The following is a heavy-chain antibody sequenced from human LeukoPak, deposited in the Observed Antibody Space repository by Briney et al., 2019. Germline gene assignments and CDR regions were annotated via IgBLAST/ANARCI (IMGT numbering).Heavy chain of an antibody. V-gene: IGHV3-23*01. J-gene: IGHJ2*01. CDR3: ATQPLETYYYGSSGSDWYFDL. CDR1: GFTFSSYA. CDR2: ISGSGGST. Sequence: GGSLRLSCAASGFTFSSYAMSWVRQAPGKGLEWVSAISGSGGSTYYADSVKGRFTISRDNSKNTLYLQMNSLRAEDTAVYYCATQPLETYYYGSSGSDWYFDLWGRGTLVTVSS. D-gene: IGHD3-22*01.